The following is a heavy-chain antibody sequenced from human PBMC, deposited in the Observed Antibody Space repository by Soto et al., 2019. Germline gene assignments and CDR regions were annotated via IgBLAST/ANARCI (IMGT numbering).Heavy chain of an antibody. Sequence: EVQLLESGGGLVQPGGSLRLSCAASGFTFSSYAMSWVRQAPGKGLEWVSAFSGSGGSTYYADSVKGLFTISRANAKNTLYLQMNSLRAEDTAVYYCANQWGRYGSSWFDYWCQGTLVTVSS. CDR3: ANQWGRYGSSWFDY. J-gene: IGHJ4*02. CDR2: FSGSGGST. D-gene: IGHD6-13*01. CDR1: GFTFSSYA. V-gene: IGHV3-23*01.